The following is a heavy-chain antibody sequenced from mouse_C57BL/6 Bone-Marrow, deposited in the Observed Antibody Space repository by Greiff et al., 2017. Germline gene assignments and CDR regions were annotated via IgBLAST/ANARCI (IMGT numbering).Heavy chain of an antibody. J-gene: IGHJ3*01. CDR3: ARGLWWAWFAY. CDR2: ISYDGSN. Sequence: EVKLQESGPGLVKPSQSLSLTCSVTGYSITSGYYWNWIRQFPGNKLEWMCYISYDGSNNYNPSLKNRISITRDTSENQFFLKLNSVTTEDTATYYCARGLWWAWFAYWGQGTLVTVSA. CDR1: GYSITSGYY. V-gene: IGHV3-6*01. D-gene: IGHD1-1*02.